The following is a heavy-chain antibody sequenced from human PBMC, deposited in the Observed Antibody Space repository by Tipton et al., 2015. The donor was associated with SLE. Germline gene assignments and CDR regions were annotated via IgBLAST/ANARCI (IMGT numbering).Heavy chain of an antibody. V-gene: IGHV4-31*03. CDR3: ARDHYCTTASCSPPYYFYGMDV. CDR2: VLYTGSSS. D-gene: IGHD2-2*01. Sequence: TLSLTCTVSGYSISSGYYYNWIRQLPGKGLEWIGHVLYTGSSSYYNPSLESRVTISIDTAKNQFSLRLNSVTAADSAVYYCARDHYCTTASCSPPYYFYGMDVWGQGTTVTVSS. J-gene: IGHJ6*02. CDR1: GYSISSGYY.